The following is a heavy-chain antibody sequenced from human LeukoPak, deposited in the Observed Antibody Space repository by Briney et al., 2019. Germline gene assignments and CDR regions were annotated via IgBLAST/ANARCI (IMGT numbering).Heavy chain of an antibody. CDR3: AKWHYYGSGSYIAPFDY. CDR2: IKQDGSEK. V-gene: IGHV3-7*01. Sequence: PGGSLRLSCAASGFTFSSYWMSWVRQAPGKGLEWVANIKQDGSEKYYVDSVKGRFTISRDNAKNSLYLQMNSLRAEDTAVYYCAKWHYYGSGSYIAPFDYWGQGTLVTVSS. J-gene: IGHJ4*02. CDR1: GFTFSSYW. D-gene: IGHD3-10*01.